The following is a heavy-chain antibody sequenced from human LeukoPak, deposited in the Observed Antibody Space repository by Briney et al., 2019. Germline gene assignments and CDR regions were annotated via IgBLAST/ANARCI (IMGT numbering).Heavy chain of an antibody. Sequence: GGSLRLSCAASGFTFSSYSMNWVRQAPGKGLEWVSSISGSSSYIYYADSVKGRFTISRHNAKNSLYLQMNSLRVEDTAVYYCARQVSGYYYFDYWGQGTLVTVSS. J-gene: IGHJ4*02. CDR1: GFTFSSYS. CDR2: ISGSSSYI. V-gene: IGHV3-21*01. D-gene: IGHD3-22*01. CDR3: ARQVSGYYYFDY.